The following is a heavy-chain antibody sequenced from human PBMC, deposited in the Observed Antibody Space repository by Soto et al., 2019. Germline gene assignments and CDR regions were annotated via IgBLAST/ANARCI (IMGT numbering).Heavy chain of an antibody. CDR3: ATGIAVAGTVVTAMFDY. CDR2: FDPEDGET. V-gene: IGHV1-24*01. Sequence: GASVKVSGKVSGYTPTELSMHWVRQAPGKGLEWMGGFDPEDGETIYAQKFQGRVTMTEDTSTDTAYMELSSLRSEDTAVYYCATGIAVAGTVVTAMFDYWGQGTLVTVSS. J-gene: IGHJ4*02. CDR1: GYTPTELS. D-gene: IGHD6-19*01.